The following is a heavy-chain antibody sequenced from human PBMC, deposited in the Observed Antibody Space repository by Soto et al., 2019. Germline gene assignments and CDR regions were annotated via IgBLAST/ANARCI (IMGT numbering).Heavy chain of an antibody. D-gene: IGHD6-6*01. Sequence: QVQLVESGGGVVQPGRSLRLSCAASGFTFSSYGMHWVRQAPGKGLEWVAVISYDGSNKYYADSVKGRFTISRVNSKNTLYLQMNSLRASDTAVYYCAKYQYHFRSSSVYYDYYMDVWGKGTTVTVSS. CDR2: ISYDGSNK. V-gene: IGHV3-30*18. J-gene: IGHJ6*03. CDR3: AKYQYHFRSSSVYYDYYMDV. CDR1: GFTFSSYG.